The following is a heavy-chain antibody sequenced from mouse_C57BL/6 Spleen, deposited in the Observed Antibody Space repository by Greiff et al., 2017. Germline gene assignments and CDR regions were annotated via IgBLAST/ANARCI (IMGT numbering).Heavy chain of an antibody. CDR2: IWRGGST. CDR3: SKKEGYDAMDY. V-gene: IGHV2-5*01. Sequence: VQRVESGPGLVQPSQSLSITCTVSGFSLTSYGVHWVRQSPGKGLEWLGVIWRGGSTDYNAAFMSRLSITKDNSKSQVFFKMNSLQADDTAISYRSKKEGYDAMDYWGQGTSVTVSS. CDR1: GFSLTSYG. D-gene: IGHD3-3*01. J-gene: IGHJ4*01.